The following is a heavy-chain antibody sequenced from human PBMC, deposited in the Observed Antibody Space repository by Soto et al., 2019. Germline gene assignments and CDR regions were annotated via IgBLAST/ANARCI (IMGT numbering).Heavy chain of an antibody. CDR2: ILPLSGTP. CDR1: EGTFSRFP. Sequence: QVQLAQSGAEVKKPGSSVKVSCKASEGTFSRFPISWVRQAPGQGLEWMGGILPLSGTPNYGQKFQGRVAISADKSTSTVYMELSSLRFGDTAVYYCAREGKSGSSDAFDIWGQGTMDTVAS. V-gene: IGHV1-69*06. J-gene: IGHJ3*02. CDR3: AREGKSGSSDAFDI. D-gene: IGHD6-6*01.